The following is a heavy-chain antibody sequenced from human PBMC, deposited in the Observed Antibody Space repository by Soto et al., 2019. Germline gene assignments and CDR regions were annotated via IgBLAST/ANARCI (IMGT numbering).Heavy chain of an antibody. CDR2: VVPMYDSV. D-gene: IGHD1-26*01. Sequence: VKVSCKASGGTFNSYTINWVRQAPGRGLEWVGQVVPMYDSVNYAENFQGRVTITADKSTKTAYMELTSLRSEDTALYFCASWRSYSGSYCFDYWGQGTLVTVSS. CDR1: GGTFNSYT. V-gene: IGHV1-69*06. CDR3: ASWRSYSGSYCFDY. J-gene: IGHJ4*02.